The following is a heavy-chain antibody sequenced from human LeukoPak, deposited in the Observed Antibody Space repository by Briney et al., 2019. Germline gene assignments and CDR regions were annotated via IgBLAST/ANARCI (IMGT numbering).Heavy chain of an antibody. CDR1: SGSISSYY. J-gene: IGHJ4*02. CDR2: IYSSGTI. V-gene: IGHV4-59*08. D-gene: IGHD3-22*01. Sequence: SETLSLTCTVSSGSISSYYWSWIRQPPGKGLEWLGYIYSSGTINFNPSLKSRLTMSVDTSKNQFSLKLSSVTAADAAVYYCARHDKGFDYWGQGTLVTVSS. CDR3: ARHDKGFDY.